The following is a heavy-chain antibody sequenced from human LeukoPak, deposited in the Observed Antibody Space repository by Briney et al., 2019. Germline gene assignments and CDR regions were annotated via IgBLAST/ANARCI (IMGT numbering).Heavy chain of an antibody. CDR1: GFTFSSYC. V-gene: IGHV3-74*01. D-gene: IGHD5-24*01. J-gene: IGHJ5*02. CDR3: TRMSREAYRLPDL. CDR2: LSPDGRST. Sequence: GGSLTLSCAPSGFTFSSYCMQWVRQAPGKGLVWVSRLSPDGRSTTSADSVKRRFTISRHNPKNTLYLQIESLRAEHTSVYQFTRMSREAYRLPDLWGQGTLVTVSS.